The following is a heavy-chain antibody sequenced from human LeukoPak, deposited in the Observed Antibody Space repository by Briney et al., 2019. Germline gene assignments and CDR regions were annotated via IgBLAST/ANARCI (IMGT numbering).Heavy chain of an antibody. CDR2: IIPILGIA. V-gene: IGHV1-69*02. J-gene: IGHJ6*03. CDR3: ARGGYSSGWYEGGVDYYYYMDV. CDR1: GGTRSSYT. D-gene: IGHD6-19*01. Sequence: SSVKVSCEASGGTRSSYTISWVRQAPGQGLEWMGRIIPILGIANYAQKFQGRVTMTRDTSTSTVYMELSSLRSEDTAVYYCARGGYSSGWYEGGVDYYYYMDVWGKGTTVTVSS.